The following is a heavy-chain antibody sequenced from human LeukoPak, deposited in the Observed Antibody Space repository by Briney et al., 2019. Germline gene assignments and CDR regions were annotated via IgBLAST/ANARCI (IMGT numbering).Heavy chain of an antibody. CDR3: AIEMGYKVGEFGPFYP. D-gene: IGHD5-24*01. CDR1: GYTFTGYY. Sequence: GASVKVSCKASGYTFTGYYMHWVRQAPGQGLEWMGWINPNSGGTNYAQKFQGRVTMTRDTSISTAYMELSRLRYDDTAVYYCAIEMGYKVGEFGPFYPWGQGTLVTVSS. J-gene: IGHJ5*02. CDR2: INPNSGGT. V-gene: IGHV1-2*02.